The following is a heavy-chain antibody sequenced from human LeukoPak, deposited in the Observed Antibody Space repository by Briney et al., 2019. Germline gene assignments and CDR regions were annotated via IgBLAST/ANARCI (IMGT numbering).Heavy chain of an antibody. CDR1: GYTFTSYY. CDR3: ARDRYYYDSSGYYWLFAY. D-gene: IGHD3-22*01. CDR2: INPNSGGT. Sequence: GASVKVSCKASGYTFTSYYMHWVRQAPGQGLEWMGWINPNSGGTKYAQKFQGRVTMTRDTSISTVYMELSRLRSDDTAVYYCARDRYYYDSSGYYWLFAYWGQGTLVTVSS. J-gene: IGHJ4*02. V-gene: IGHV1-2*02.